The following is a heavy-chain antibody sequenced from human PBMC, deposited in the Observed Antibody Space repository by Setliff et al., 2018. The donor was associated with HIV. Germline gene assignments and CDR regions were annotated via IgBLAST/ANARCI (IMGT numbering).Heavy chain of an antibody. J-gene: IGHJ4*01. V-gene: IGHV4-61*09. CDR1: GDSIRGSGDY. CDR3: SRRSTGDLRLFEY. D-gene: IGHD4-17*01. CDR2: IYVTGST. Sequence: SETLSLTCSVSGDSIRGSGDYWSWVRQPAGKRPEWIGHIYVTGSTAYKPYLSGRATISLDTSKNQFSLKLTSVTAADTAVYFCSRRSTGDLRLFEYWGHGALVTVSS.